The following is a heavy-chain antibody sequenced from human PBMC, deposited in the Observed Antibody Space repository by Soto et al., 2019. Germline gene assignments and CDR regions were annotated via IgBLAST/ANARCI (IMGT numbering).Heavy chain of an antibody. D-gene: IGHD3-22*01. CDR3: ARKDKSGYFNWFDP. J-gene: IGHJ5*01. CDR1: GYRFTSYW. V-gene: IGHV5-51*01. Sequence: PGESLKIPCRTSGYRFTSYWIAWVRQMPGEGLEWMGIIFPSDSDTRYSPSFQGQVTISADRSTSTVFLQWASLKASDTAVYFCARKDKSGYFNWFDPWGQGTLVTVSS. CDR2: IFPSDSDT.